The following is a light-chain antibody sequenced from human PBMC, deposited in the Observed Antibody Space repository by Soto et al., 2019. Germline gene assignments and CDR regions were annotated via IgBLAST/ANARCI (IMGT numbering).Light chain of an antibody. CDR1: KSDIGVYDF. J-gene: IGLJ1*01. V-gene: IGLV2-8*01. CDR2: EVV. CDR3: KSYAGSNTYV. Sequence: LAQPPSASGSPGQSVTISCTGTKSDIGVYDFVSWYQHHPGKAPRLIIYEVVQRPSGVPDRFSGSKSGNTASLTVSGLQAADEADYFCKSYAGSNTYVFGSGTKVTVL.